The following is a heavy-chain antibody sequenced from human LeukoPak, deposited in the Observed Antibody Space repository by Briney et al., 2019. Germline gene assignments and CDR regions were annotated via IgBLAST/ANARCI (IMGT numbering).Heavy chain of an antibody. Sequence: GGSLRLSCAASGFTFSSYSMNWVRQAPGKGLEWVSSISSSSSYIYYADSGKGRFTISRDNAKNSLYLQMNSLRAEDAAVYYCARGQRERDGYSLPDYWGQGTLVTVSS. V-gene: IGHV3-21*01. CDR2: ISSSSSYI. D-gene: IGHD5-24*01. CDR1: GFTFSSYS. J-gene: IGHJ4*02. CDR3: ARGQRERDGYSLPDY.